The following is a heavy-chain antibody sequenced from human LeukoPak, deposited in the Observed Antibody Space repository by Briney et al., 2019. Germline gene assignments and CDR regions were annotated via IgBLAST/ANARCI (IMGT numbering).Heavy chain of an antibody. V-gene: IGHV3-73*01. J-gene: IGHJ4*02. CDR1: GFTFSAFG. CDR3: SSGGFCNRATCYGVY. D-gene: IGHD2-2*01. CDR2: IRSKANSYAT. Sequence: PGGSLRLSCSASGFTFSAFGMHWVRQAPGKGREWVGRIRSKANSYATAYAASVKGRFTTSRDDSKTTAYLQMNSLKTEDTAVYYCSSGGFCNRATCYGVYWGQGTLVTVSS.